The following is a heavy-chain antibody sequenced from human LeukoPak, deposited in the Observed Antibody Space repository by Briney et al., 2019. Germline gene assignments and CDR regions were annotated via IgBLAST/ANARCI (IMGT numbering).Heavy chain of an antibody. D-gene: IGHD3-3*01. V-gene: IGHV1-69*05. J-gene: IGHJ6*03. CDR3: ARGSNYTIRFLEWLHYYYYMDV. CDR1: GGTFSSHA. Sequence: GASVKVSCKASGGTFSSHAISWVRQAPGQGLEWMGRIIPIFGTANYAQKFQGRVTITTDESTSTAYMELSSLRSEDTAVYYCARGSNYTIRFLEWLHYYYYMDVWGKGTTVTVSS. CDR2: IIPIFGTA.